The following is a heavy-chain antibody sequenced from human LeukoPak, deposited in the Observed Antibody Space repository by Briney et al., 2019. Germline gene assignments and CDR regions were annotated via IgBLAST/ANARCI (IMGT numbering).Heavy chain of an antibody. Sequence: GASVKVSCKASGGTFGSYAISWVRQAPGQGLEWMGGIIPIFGTANYAQKFQGRVTITADEPTSTAYMELSSLRSEDTAVYYCARGGSLAVAPHQYYFDYWGQGTLVTVSS. J-gene: IGHJ4*02. D-gene: IGHD6-19*01. CDR2: IIPIFGTA. CDR1: GGTFGSYA. V-gene: IGHV1-69*13. CDR3: ARGGSLAVAPHQYYFDY.